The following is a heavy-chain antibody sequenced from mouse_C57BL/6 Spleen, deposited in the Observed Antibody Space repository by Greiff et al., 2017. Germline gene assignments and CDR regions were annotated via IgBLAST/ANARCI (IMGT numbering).Heavy chain of an antibody. CDR3: AREVGSYYFDY. CDR2: IYPGSGNT. J-gene: IGHJ2*01. CDR1: GYTFTDYS. D-gene: IGHD1-1*02. Sequence: QVQLQQSGAELVRPGASVKLSCKASGYTFTDYSINWVKQRPGQGLEWIARIYPGSGNTYYTEKFKGQATLTAAKSSSTAYMQLSSLTSEDSAVYFCAREVGSYYFDYWGQGTTLTVSS. V-gene: IGHV1-76*01.